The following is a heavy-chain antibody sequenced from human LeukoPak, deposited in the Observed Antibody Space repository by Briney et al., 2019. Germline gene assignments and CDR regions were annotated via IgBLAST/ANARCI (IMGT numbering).Heavy chain of an antibody. CDR2: ISSSSSYI. CDR3: ARAVWAAKVPAPFDY. V-gene: IGHV3-21*01. Sequence: GGSLRLSCAASGFTFSSYSMNWVRQAPGKGLEWVSSISSSSSYIYYADSVKGRFTISRDNAKNSLYLQMNSLRAEDTAVYYCARAVWAAKVPAPFDYWGQGTLVTVSS. CDR1: GFTFSSYS. D-gene: IGHD5-18*01. J-gene: IGHJ4*02.